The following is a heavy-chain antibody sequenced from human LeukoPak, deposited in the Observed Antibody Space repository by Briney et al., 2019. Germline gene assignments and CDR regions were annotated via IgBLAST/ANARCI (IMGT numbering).Heavy chain of an antibody. Sequence: ASVKVSCKASGYTFTGYYMHWVRQAPGQGLEWMGWINPNSGGTNYAQKFQGRVTMTRDTSISTAYMELSRLRSDDTAVYYCAREFGDIVVVPAATGWFDPWGQGTLVTVSS. J-gene: IGHJ5*02. V-gene: IGHV1-2*02. D-gene: IGHD2-2*01. CDR2: INPNSGGT. CDR1: GYTFTGYY. CDR3: AREFGDIVVVPAATGWFDP.